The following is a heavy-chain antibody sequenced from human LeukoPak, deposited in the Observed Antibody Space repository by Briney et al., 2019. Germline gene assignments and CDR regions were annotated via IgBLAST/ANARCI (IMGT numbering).Heavy chain of an antibody. CDR3: AKEGFRRTGNFDY. J-gene: IGHJ4*02. Sequence: GGSLRLSCAASGFTFSSSAMSWVRQVPGKGLEWVSGISASGGSTSYADSVRGRLTISRDNSKNTLYLQMNSLRAEDTAVYYCAKEGFRRTGNFDYWGQGTLVTVSS. CDR2: ISASGGST. D-gene: IGHD7-27*01. V-gene: IGHV3-23*01. CDR1: GFTFSSSA.